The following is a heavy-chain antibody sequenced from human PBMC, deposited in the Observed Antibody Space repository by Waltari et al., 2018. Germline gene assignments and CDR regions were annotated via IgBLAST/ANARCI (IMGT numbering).Heavy chain of an antibody. CDR2: ISASGRTT. V-gene: IGHV3-23*01. D-gene: IGHD3-16*01. Sequence: EVQLLESGGGLIQPGGSLRLSCAASGFTFNGYAMSWVRQAPGKGRAGVPAISASGRTTYYTDSVKGRFAISRDKSKNTLFLEMNSLRAEDTAIYFCAKDLGGSGSYSFHYWGQGTLVTVSS. CDR3: AKDLGGSGSYSFHY. J-gene: IGHJ4*02. CDR1: GFTFNGYA.